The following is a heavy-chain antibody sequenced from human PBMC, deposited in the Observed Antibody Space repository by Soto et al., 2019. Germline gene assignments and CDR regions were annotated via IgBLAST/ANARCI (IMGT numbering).Heavy chain of an antibody. V-gene: IGHV4-59*08. CDR3: ASMGYHYGSGSYPLDY. CDR2: IYNSGST. CDR1: GGSISSYY. D-gene: IGHD3-10*01. Sequence: QVQLQESGPGLVKPSETLSLTCTVSGGSISSYYWTWIRQPPGKGLEWIGFIYNSGSTHYNPSLMSRVTISVDTSKHHFPLKLRSVTAADTAVYYCASMGYHYGSGSYPLDYWGQGTLVTVSS. J-gene: IGHJ4*02.